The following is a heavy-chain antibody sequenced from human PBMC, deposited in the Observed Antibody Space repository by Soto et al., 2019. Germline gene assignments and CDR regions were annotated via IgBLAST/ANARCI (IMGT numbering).Heavy chain of an antibody. CDR1: GFTLITLT. V-gene: IGHV3-64D*06. CDR2: IHNNGATT. D-gene: IGHD3-16*01. J-gene: IGHJ4*02. Sequence: PGGSLRLSCSVSGFTLITLTIHWVRQAPGKGLEYISAIHNNGATTYYADSVRGRFTISTDTSKNTVYLQMTTLGPEDTAVYYCVSMINTPGSFDYWGQGTLVTVSS. CDR3: VSMINTPGSFDY.